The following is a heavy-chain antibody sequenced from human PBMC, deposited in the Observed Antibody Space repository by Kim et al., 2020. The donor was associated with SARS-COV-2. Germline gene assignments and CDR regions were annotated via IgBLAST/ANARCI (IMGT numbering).Heavy chain of an antibody. V-gene: IGHV1-2*02. CDR2: INPNSGGT. CDR3: ARIAAAAYYGMDV. D-gene: IGHD6-13*01. J-gene: IGHJ6*02. CDR1: GYTFTGYY. Sequence: ASVKVSCKASGYTFTGYYMHWVRQAPGQGLEWMGWINPNSGGTKYAQKFQGRVTMTRATSITTAYMELSRLRSDDTAVYYCARIAAAAYYGMDVWGQGTTVTVSS.